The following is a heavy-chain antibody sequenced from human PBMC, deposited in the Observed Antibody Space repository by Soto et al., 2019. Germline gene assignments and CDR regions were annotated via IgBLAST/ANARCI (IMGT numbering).Heavy chain of an antibody. Sequence: SETLSLTCTVSGGSVSSGGYYWSWIRQPPGKGLEWIGEINHSGSTNYNPSLKSRVTISVDTSKNQFSLKLSSVTAADTAVYYCARWRAGDSSGYYPYYYYYGMDVWGQGTTVTVSS. CDR1: GGSVSSGGYY. CDR3: ARWRAGDSSGYYPYYYYYGMDV. D-gene: IGHD3-22*01. J-gene: IGHJ6*02. V-gene: IGHV4-61*08. CDR2: INHSGST.